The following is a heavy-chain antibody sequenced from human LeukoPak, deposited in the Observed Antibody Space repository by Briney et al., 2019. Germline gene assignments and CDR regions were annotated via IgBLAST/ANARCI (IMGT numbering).Heavy chain of an antibody. D-gene: IGHD2-21*02. CDR2: IYTSGST. J-gene: IGHJ5*02. V-gene: IGHV4-61*02. Sequence: PSETLSLTCTVAGGFISSGSYFWRWIRQPAGKGLEWIERIYTSGSTNYNPSLKGRVTISVYTSQHQFSLKLSLVTAAATAVYYCARLRDWREEQQDLWGQGTLVTVPS. CDR3: ARLRDWREEQQDL. CDR1: GGFISSGSYF.